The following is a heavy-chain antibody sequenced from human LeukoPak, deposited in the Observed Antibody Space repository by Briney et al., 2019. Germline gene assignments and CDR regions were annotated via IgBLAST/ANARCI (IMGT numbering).Heavy chain of an antibody. CDR3: ARVTGYVIEDNFDY. CDR2: IYYSGST. D-gene: IGHD2-15*01. CDR1: GGSISSYY. Sequence: SETLSLTCTVSGGSISSYYWSWIRQPPGKGLEWIGYIYYSGSTNYNPSLKSRVTISVDTSKNQFSLKLRSVTAADTAVYYCARVTGYVIEDNFDYWGQRTLVTVSS. J-gene: IGHJ4*02. V-gene: IGHV4-59*01.